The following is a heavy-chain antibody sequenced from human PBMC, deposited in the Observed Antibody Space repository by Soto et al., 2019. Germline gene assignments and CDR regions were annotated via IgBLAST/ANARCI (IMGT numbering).Heavy chain of an antibody. CDR1: GGSITSDGYS. CDR3: AIYRCCTWLYKLFDP. V-gene: IGHV4-30-4*07. D-gene: IGHD3-16*02. Sequence: PSKNLSITCTVSGGSITSDGYSWSWVRQPPGKGLEGIGYIYYSGSTYYNPSLKSRGTISVDTSTNQFSLNVRSVTAADTAVYYCAIYRCCTWLYKLFDPCGQGSPVNVSS. CDR2: IYYSGST. J-gene: IGHJ5*02.